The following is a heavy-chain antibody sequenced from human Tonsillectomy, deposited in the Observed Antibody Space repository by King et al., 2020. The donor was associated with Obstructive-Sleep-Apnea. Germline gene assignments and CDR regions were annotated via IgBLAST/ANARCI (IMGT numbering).Heavy chain of an antibody. CDR2: INHNGST. Sequence: VQLQQWGAGLLKPSETLSLTCAVYGGSFSGYHWNWIRQPPGKGLEGIGEINHNGSTNYNPTLNSRVTISVYTPKNRFSLMLTSVTAADTAAYYCARGRFSDSENYYPPDYWGQGTLVTVSS. CDR3: ARGRFSDSENYYPPDY. J-gene: IGHJ4*02. D-gene: IGHD3-10*01. V-gene: IGHV4-34*01. CDR1: GGSFSGYH.